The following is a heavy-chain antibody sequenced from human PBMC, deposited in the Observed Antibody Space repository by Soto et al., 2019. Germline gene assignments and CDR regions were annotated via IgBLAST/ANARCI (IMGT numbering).Heavy chain of an antibody. Sequence: GASVKVSCKASGGTFSSYTISWVRQAPGQGLEWMGRIIPILGIANYAQKFQGRVTITADKSTSTAYMELSSLRSEDTAVYYCARDVGQLVGKKEYYFDYWGQGTLVTVSS. J-gene: IGHJ4*02. CDR1: GGTFSSYT. V-gene: IGHV1-69*04. D-gene: IGHD6-6*01. CDR3: ARDVGQLVGKKEYYFDY. CDR2: IIPILGIA.